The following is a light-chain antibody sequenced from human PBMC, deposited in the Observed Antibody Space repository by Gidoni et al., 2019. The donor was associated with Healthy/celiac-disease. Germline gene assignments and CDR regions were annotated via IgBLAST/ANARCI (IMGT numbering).Light chain of an antibody. CDR2: DAS. V-gene: IGKV3-11*01. Sequence: EMVLTQSPATLSLSPGERATLSCRASQSVSSYLAWYQQKPGQAPRLLIYDASNRATGIPARLRGSGSGTDFTRTISSLEPEDFAVYYCQQRSNWPPLTLXGXTKVEIK. J-gene: IGKJ4*01. CDR3: QQRSNWPPLT. CDR1: QSVSSY.